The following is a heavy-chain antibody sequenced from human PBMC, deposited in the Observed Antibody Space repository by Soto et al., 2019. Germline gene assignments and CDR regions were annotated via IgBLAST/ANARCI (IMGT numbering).Heavy chain of an antibody. CDR2: MSYDGTKE. J-gene: IGHJ4*02. Sequence: GGSLRLSCAASGFTFSTYGMHWVRQAPGKGLEWVAAMSYDGTKEYYVDSVKGRFTISRDNSRNTLFLQLNSLRADDTAVYYCAKEYGSSWSDHWGQGTLVTVSS. V-gene: IGHV3-30*18. CDR1: GFTFSTYG. D-gene: IGHD6-13*01. CDR3: AKEYGSSWSDH.